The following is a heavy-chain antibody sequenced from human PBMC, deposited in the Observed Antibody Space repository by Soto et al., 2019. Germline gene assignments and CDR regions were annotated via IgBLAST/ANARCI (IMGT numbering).Heavy chain of an antibody. CDR3: AHRVLRTVFGLVTTTAIYFDF. Sequence: QITLNESGPTVVRPTETLTLTCRFSGFSLTTSGVGVGWIRQSPGKAPEWLALIYWDDDKRYSASLKSRLTITKETSKNQLVLTVSDLDPTYTATYYCAHRVLRTVFGLVTTTAIYFDFWGQGTPVAVSS. CDR1: GFSLTTSGVG. V-gene: IGHV2-5*02. CDR2: IYWDDDK. J-gene: IGHJ4*02. D-gene: IGHD3-3*01.